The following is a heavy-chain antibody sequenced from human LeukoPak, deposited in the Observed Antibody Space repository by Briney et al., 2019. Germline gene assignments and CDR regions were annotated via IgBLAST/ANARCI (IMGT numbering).Heavy chain of an antibody. Sequence: ASVKVSCKASGDSFTNYDINWVRQAAGQGLEWMGWVNPNNGDAGFSQKFQGRVTMTTDTSTSTAYMELRSLRSDDTAVYYCARDQVDILTGYYYFDYWGQGTLVTVSS. CDR3: ARDQVDILTGYYYFDY. D-gene: IGHD3-9*01. CDR2: VNPNNGDA. CDR1: GDSFTNYD. J-gene: IGHJ4*02. V-gene: IGHV1-18*01.